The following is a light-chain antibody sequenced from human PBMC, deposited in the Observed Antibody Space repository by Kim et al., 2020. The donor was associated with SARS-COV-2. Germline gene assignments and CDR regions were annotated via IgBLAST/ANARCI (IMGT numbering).Light chain of an antibody. CDR1: RGDFGSYKY. J-gene: IGLJ1*01. Sequence: QSALTQPPSASGSPGQSVAISCSGTRGDFGSYKYVSWYQQHPGKSPKLIIYEVTKRPSGVPDRFSGSNSGDTATLTITGAQAEDEADYYCNCRDSNDDRVFGTGTKVTVL. CDR2: EVT. V-gene: IGLV2-8*01. CDR3: NCRDSNDDRV.